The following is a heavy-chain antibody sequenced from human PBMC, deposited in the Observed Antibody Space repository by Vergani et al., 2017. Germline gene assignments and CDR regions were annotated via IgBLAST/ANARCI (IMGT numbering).Heavy chain of an antibody. J-gene: IGHJ4*02. CDR3: AREVAVAGLDY. D-gene: IGHD6-19*01. CDR1: GGSISSGGYS. Sequence: QLQLQESGSGLVKPSQTLSLTCAVSGGSISSGGYSWSWIRQHPGKGLEWIGYIYYSGSTYYNPSLKSRVTISVDTSKNQFSLKLSSVTAADTAVYYCAREVAVAGLDYWGQGTLVTVSS. V-gene: IGHV4-31*11. CDR2: IYYSGST.